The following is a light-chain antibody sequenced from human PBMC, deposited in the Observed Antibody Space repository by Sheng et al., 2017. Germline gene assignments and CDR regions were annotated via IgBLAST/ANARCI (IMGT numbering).Light chain of an antibody. J-gene: IGKJ4*01. CDR2: GAS. V-gene: IGKV1-33*01. Sequence: DIHMAQSPSSLSASVGDRVTITCQASQDIYNYLNWYHHKAGKAPNLLIYGASNLETGVPSRFSESASGTNFTLTISSLQPEDAGTYYCQQYDDLPLTFGGGTKVEIK. CDR1: QDIYNY. CDR3: QQYDDLPLT.